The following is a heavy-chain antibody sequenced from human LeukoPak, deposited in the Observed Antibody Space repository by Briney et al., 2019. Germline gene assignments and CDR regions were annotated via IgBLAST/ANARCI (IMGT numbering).Heavy chain of an antibody. J-gene: IGHJ4*02. D-gene: IGHD3-10*01. Sequence: GALRLSCAASGFTFSSYSMHWVRQAPGKGLEWVSSISTTTYTYYAASVKGRFTISRDNAKNSLYLQMNSPRAEDTGVYYCARGNYFDSWGQGTLVTVSS. CDR1: GFTFSSYS. CDR3: ARGNYFDS. CDR2: ISTTTYT. V-gene: IGHV3-21*01.